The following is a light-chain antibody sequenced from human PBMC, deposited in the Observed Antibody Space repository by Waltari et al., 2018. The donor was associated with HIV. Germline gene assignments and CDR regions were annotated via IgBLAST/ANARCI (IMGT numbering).Light chain of an antibody. CDR2: RDN. Sequence: SSDLTQARSVSVSPGQTASITCSGHELANQYVHWYREKAGQAPALVIHRDNGRPLGSPGRIAGSKSGILAALTSSGVLAEDWADYFGQTAGSSGTSVIFGGGTTLTVL. CDR3: QTAGSSGTSVI. CDR1: ELANQY. J-gene: IGLJ2*01. V-gene: IGLV3-25*03.